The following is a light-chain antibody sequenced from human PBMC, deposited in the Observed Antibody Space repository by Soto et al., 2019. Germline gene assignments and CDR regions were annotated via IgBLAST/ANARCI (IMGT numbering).Light chain of an antibody. V-gene: IGLV2-14*01. J-gene: IGLJ1*01. CDR1: SSDVGGYKY. CDR2: EVS. CDR3: SSYTSSNTYV. Sequence: QSVLTQPASVSGSPGQSITISCTGTSSDVGGYKYVSWYQQHPGKAPKLMIFEVSHRPSGVSNRFSGSKSGDTASLTISGLQAEDEADYYCSSYTSSNTYVFGTGTKLTVL.